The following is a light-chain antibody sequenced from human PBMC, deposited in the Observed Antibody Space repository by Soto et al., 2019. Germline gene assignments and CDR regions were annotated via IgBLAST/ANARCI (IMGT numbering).Light chain of an antibody. CDR1: QSNSNSY. CDR3: QQYGDSLLT. Sequence: ENVLTQSPGTLSLSPGERATLSCRASQSNSNSYLAWYQQKPGQTPSLLIYHASNRATGIPDRFSGSGSGTDFTLTISILEPEDFAVYYCQQYGDSLLTFGGGTKVEIK. J-gene: IGKJ4*01. CDR2: HAS. V-gene: IGKV3-20*01.